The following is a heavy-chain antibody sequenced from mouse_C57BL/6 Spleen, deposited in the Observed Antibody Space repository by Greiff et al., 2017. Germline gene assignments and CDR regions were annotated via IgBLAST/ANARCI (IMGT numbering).Heavy chain of an antibody. CDR3: ARERTGTENYFDY. J-gene: IGHJ2*01. CDR1: GYSFTGYY. Sequence: VQLKQSGPELVKPGASVKTSCKASGYSFTGYYMNWVKQSPEKSLEWIGEINPSTGGTTYNQKFKAKATLTVDKSSSTAYMQLKSLTSEDSAVYYCARERTGTENYFDYWGQGTTLTVSS. V-gene: IGHV1-42*01. D-gene: IGHD4-1*01. CDR2: INPSTGGT.